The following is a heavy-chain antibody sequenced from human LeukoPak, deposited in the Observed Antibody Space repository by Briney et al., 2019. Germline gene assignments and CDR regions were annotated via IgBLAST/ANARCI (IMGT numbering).Heavy chain of an antibody. CDR2: IRYDGSNK. CDR3: AKESLLWFGELSHFDY. V-gene: IGHV3-30*02. CDR1: GFTFSSYA. J-gene: IGHJ4*02. D-gene: IGHD3-10*01. Sequence: GGSLRLSCAASGFTFSSYAMHWVRQAPGKGLEWVAFIRYDGSNKYYADSVKGRFTISRDNSKNPLYLQMNSLSAEDTAVYYCAKESLLWFGELSHFDYWGQGTLVTVSS.